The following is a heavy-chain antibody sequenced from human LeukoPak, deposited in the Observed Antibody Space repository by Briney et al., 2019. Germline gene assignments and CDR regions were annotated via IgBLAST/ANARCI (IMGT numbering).Heavy chain of an antibody. D-gene: IGHD6-13*01. Sequence: EASVKVSCKATGGTFSSYAISWVRQAPGQGLEWMGRIIPILGIANYAQKFQGRVTITADKSTSTAYMELSSLRSEDAAVYYCARVHSSSLVFDYWGQGTLVTVSS. J-gene: IGHJ4*02. V-gene: IGHV1-69*04. CDR3: ARVHSSSLVFDY. CDR1: GGTFSSYA. CDR2: IIPILGIA.